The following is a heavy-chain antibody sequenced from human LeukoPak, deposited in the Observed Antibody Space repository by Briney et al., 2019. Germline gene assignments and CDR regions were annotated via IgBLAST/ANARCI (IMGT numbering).Heavy chain of an antibody. CDR3: ASCGDCYRYYYGMDV. CDR1: GYSFTSYW. V-gene: IGHV5-51*01. Sequence: GESLKISCKGSGYSFTSYWIGWVRQMPGKGLEWMGIIYPGDSDTRYSPSFQGQVTISADKSISTAYLQWSSLKASNTAMYYCASCGDCYRYYYGMDVWGQGTTVTVSS. D-gene: IGHD2-21*02. CDR2: IYPGDSDT. J-gene: IGHJ6*02.